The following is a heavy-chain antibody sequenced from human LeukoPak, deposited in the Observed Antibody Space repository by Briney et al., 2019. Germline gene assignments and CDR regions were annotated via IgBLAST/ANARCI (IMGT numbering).Heavy chain of an antibody. D-gene: IGHD5-24*01. CDR1: GFTFDDHD. V-gene: IGHV3-20*04. J-gene: IGHJ4*02. CDR3: ARASNPWLQLS. Sequence: GGSLRLSCVASGFTFDDHDMSWVRQAPGKGLEWVFVIHWNGGSTGYADSVRGRFTISRDNAQTSLYLHMNSLRAEDTAVYYCARASNPWLQLSWGEGTLVTVSS. CDR2: IHWNGGST.